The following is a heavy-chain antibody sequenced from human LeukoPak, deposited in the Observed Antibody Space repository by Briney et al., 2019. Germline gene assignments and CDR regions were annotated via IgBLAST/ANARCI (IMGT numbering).Heavy chain of an antibody. CDR2: INLNSGST. CDR1: GYTFTGYY. Sequence: ASVKVSCKPSGYTFTGYYMHWVRAAPGQGLEWMGWINLNSGSTNYAQKFQGRATMTRDTTISTAYMELSRLRTDDTAVYYCARDQTIFGVVIVDYMDVWGKGTTVTVSS. CDR3: ARDQTIFGVVIVDYMDV. V-gene: IGHV1-2*02. D-gene: IGHD3-3*01. J-gene: IGHJ6*03.